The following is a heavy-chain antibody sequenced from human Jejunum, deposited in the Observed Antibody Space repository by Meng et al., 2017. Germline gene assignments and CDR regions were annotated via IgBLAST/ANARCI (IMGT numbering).Heavy chain of an antibody. CDR2: VYYTGRT. CDR1: GGSINTHTYY. J-gene: IGHJ5*02. D-gene: IGHD2-21*02. CDR3: ARAKVTPMGYWFDP. Sequence: QLQVQESGPGLVKPSETLSLTCTFSGGSINTHTYYWDWIRQPPGKGMEWIGSVYYTGRTFYNPSLKSRVTISLDTSKNQFSLNLRSVAAADTAVYYCARAKVTPMGYWFDPWGQGTLVTVSS. V-gene: IGHV4-39*01.